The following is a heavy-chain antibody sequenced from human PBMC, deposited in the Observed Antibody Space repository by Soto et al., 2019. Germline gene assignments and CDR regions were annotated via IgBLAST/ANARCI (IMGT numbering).Heavy chain of an antibody. CDR2: ISGSGGST. V-gene: IGHV3-23*01. CDR1: GFTFSSYA. D-gene: IGHD3-9*01. CDR3: AKDQGGDILTAEWGN. Sequence: EVKLLESGGGLVQPGGSLRLSCAASGFTFSSYAMSWVRQAPGKGLEWVAAISGSGGSTYYADSVKGRFTISRDNSKNTLYLQMNSLRAEDTAVYYCAKDQGGDILTAEWGNWGQGTLVTVSS. J-gene: IGHJ4*02.